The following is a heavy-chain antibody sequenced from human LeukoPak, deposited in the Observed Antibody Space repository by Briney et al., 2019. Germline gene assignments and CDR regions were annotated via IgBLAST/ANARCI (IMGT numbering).Heavy chain of an antibody. CDR2: IRSETYGGTT. V-gene: IGHV3-49*03. Sequence: AGGSLRPSCTASGFTFGDYAMSWFRQAPGKGLEWVGFIRSETYGGTTEYAASVKGRFSISRDDSKSIAYLQMNSLKTEDTAVYFCTRDPAGYAYGYSFFDYWGQGTLVTVSS. D-gene: IGHD3-22*01. J-gene: IGHJ4*02. CDR1: GFTFGDYA. CDR3: TRDPAGYAYGYSFFDY.